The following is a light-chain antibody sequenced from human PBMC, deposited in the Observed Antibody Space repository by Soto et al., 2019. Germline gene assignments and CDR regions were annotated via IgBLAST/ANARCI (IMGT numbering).Light chain of an antibody. J-gene: IGLJ2*01. CDR2: DVT. Sequence: QSALTQPASVSASPGQSITISCTGTSSDIGIYNFVSWNQQHPGKAPKLLVYDVTNRPSGVSNRFSGSKSGSTASLTISGLQAEDEADYYCTSYTNTNTLVFGGGTKLTVL. V-gene: IGLV2-14*03. CDR3: TSYTNTNTLV. CDR1: SSDIGIYNF.